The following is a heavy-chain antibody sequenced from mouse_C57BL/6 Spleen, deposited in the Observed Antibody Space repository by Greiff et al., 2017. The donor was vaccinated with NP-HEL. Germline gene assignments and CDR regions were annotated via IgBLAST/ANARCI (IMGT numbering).Heavy chain of an antibody. CDR1: GYTFTSYW. J-gene: IGHJ4*01. D-gene: IGHD4-1*01. V-gene: IGHV1-50*01. CDR3: AIWDFYYAMDY. CDR2: IDPSDSYT. Sequence: QVQLQQPGAELVKPGASVKLSCKASGYTFTSYWMQWVKQRPGQGLEWIGEIDPSDSYTNYNQKFKGKATLTVDTSSSTAYMQLSSLTSEDSAVYYCAIWDFYYAMDYWGQGTSVTVSS.